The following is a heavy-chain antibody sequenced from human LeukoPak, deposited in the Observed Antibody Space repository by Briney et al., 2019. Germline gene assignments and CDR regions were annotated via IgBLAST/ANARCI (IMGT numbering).Heavy chain of an antibody. CDR2: IYYSGST. CDR1: GGSISSSSYY. D-gene: IGHD5-18*01. Sequence: PSETLSLTCTVSGGSISSSSYYWGWIRQPPGKGLEWIGSIYYSGSTYYNPSLKSRVTISVDTSKNQFSLKLSSVTAADTAVYYCARGADSYGGDYWGQGTLVTVSS. V-gene: IGHV4-39*07. CDR3: ARGADSYGGDY. J-gene: IGHJ4*02.